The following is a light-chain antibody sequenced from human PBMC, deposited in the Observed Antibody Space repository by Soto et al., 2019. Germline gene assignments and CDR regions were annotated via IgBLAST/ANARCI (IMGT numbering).Light chain of an antibody. CDR1: SSDVGGYNY. J-gene: IGLJ2*01. CDR2: EVS. CDR3: SSYTRNSTLV. V-gene: IGLV2-14*01. Sequence: QSALTQPASVSGSPGQSITIFCTGTSSDVGGYNYVSWYQQHPGKAPKFMIYEVSNRPSGVSNRFSGSKSANTASLTISGLQSEDEADYYCSSYTRNSTLVFGGWTKLTVL.